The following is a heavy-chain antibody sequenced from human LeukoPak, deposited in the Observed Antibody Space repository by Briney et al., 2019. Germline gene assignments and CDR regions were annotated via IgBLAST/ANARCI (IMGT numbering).Heavy chain of an antibody. CDR1: GFTFSSYA. CDR2: ISSSGSTI. CDR3: ARSDYYDSSGYYGY. V-gene: IGHV3-48*03. J-gene: IGHJ4*02. D-gene: IGHD3-22*01. Sequence: GGSLRLSCAASGFTFSSYAMNWVRQAPGKGLEWVSYISSSGSTIYYADSVKGRFTISRDNAKNSLYLQMNSLRVEDTAVYYCARSDYYDSSGYYGYWGQGTLVTVSS.